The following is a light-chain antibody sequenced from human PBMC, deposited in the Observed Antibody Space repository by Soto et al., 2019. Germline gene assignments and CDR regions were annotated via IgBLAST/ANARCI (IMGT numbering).Light chain of an antibody. CDR1: QSISSSY. V-gene: IGKV3-20*01. CDR3: EQYGSSLFT. CDR2: GAS. J-gene: IGKJ3*01. Sequence: EIVLTQSPGTLSLSPGERATLSCRASQSISSSYLAWYQQKPGQAPSLLIYGASSRAAGIPARFSGSGSGTGFTLSISRLEPEDFAVYYCEQYGSSLFTFGPGTKVDIK.